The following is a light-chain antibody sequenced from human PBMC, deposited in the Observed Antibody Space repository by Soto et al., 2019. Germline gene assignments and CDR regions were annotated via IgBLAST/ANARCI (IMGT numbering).Light chain of an antibody. J-gene: IGLJ1*01. V-gene: IGLV2-8*01. CDR1: SSDVGGYNY. CDR3: SSYAGSIYYV. Sequence: QSVLTQPPSASGSPGQSVTISCTGTSSDVGGYNYASWYQQHPGKAPKLMIYEVSKRPSGVPDRFSGSKSGNTASLTVSGLQAEDEADYYCSSYAGSIYYVFGTGTKVTVL. CDR2: EVS.